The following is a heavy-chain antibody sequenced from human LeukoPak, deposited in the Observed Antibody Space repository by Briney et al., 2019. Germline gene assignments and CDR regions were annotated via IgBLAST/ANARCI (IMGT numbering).Heavy chain of an antibody. V-gene: IGHV4-39*01. Sequence: PETLSLTCTVSGGSISSGSYYWAWIRQPPGKGLEWIGTIYYSGSTYYNPSLKSRVTISVDTSKNQFSLKLSSVTAADTAVYYCARHEDWRSADLWGQGTMVTVSS. D-gene: IGHD2-8*02. CDR2: IYYSGST. CDR3: ARHEDWRSADL. J-gene: IGHJ3*01. CDR1: GGSISSGSYY.